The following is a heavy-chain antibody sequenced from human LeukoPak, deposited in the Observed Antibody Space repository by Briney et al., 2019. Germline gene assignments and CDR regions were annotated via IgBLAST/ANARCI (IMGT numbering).Heavy chain of an antibody. J-gene: IGHJ4*02. CDR1: GFTFSSYA. CDR2: ISGSGGST. D-gene: IGHD5-24*01. V-gene: IGHV3-23*01. Sequence: PGGSLRLSCAASGFTFSSYAMSWVRQAPGKGLEWVSAISGSGGSTYYADSVKGRFTISRDNSKNTLYLQMNSLRAEDTAVYYCAKEDLVEMVTPYDYFDYWGQGTLVTVSS. CDR3: AKEDLVEMVTPYDYFDY.